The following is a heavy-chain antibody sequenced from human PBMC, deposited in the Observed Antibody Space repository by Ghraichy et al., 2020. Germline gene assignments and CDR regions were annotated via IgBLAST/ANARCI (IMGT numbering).Heavy chain of an antibody. J-gene: IGHJ4*02. Sequence: SETLSLTCTVSGGSVNTASHYWRWIRQPPGKGLEWIGYIYYSGSINYEPSLKSRVTISLDTSKNQFSLKLSSVTAADTAVYYCASATAWLGNDYWGQGTLVTVSS. CDR2: IYYSGSI. V-gene: IGHV4-61*01. D-gene: IGHD6-19*01. CDR1: GGSVNTASHY. CDR3: ASATAWLGNDY.